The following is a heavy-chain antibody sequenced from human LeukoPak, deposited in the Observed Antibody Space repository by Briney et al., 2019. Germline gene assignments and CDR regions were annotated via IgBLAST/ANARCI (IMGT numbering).Heavy chain of an antibody. D-gene: IGHD3-22*01. CDR1: GYPFDSYW. Sequence: GESLKISCKGSGYPFDSYWLAWVRQMPGKGLEWMGIIYPGDSDTRYNPSFHGHVSISADRSTTTANLHWYSLKASDTAIYYCARPLKPNSSGYYSNWGQGTLVTVSS. J-gene: IGHJ4*02. V-gene: IGHV5-51*01. CDR3: ARPLKPNSSGYYSN. CDR2: IYPGDSDT.